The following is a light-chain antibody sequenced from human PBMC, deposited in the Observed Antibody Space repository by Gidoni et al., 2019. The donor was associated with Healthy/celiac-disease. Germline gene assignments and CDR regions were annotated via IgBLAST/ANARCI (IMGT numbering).Light chain of an antibody. CDR3: QQYGSSLPMYT. V-gene: IGKV3-20*01. J-gene: IGKJ2*01. CDR2: AAS. CDR1: QSISSSY. Sequence: EIVLTQSPGTLSLSPGERATLSCRACQSISSSYLPWYQQKPGQDPRLIIYAASSGSGAGTEFTLTISRLEPEEYAVYYCQQYGSSLPMYTFGQGTKVEIK.